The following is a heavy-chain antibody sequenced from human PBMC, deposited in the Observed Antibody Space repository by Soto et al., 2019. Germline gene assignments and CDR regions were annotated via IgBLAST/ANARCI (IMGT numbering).Heavy chain of an antibody. D-gene: IGHD3-3*01. CDR2: ISWNSGSI. Sequence: PGGSLRLSCAASGFTFDDYAMHWVRQAPGKGLEWVSGISWNSGSIGYADSVKGRFTISRDNAKNSLYLQMNSLRAEDTALYYCAKDTYYDFWSGPFDYWGQGTLVTVSS. CDR1: GFTFDDYA. CDR3: AKDTYYDFWSGPFDY. V-gene: IGHV3-9*01. J-gene: IGHJ4*02.